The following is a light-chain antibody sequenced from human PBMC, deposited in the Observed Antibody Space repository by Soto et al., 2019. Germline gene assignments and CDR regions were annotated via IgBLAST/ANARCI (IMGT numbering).Light chain of an antibody. CDR3: SSYGGSDNLI. CDR2: EVR. J-gene: IGLJ2*01. Sequence: QSALTQPPSASGSPGQSVTISCTGSSNDLGGYNYVSWYQHHPGKAPKLIIYEVRERPSGVPDRFSGSKSGNTASLTVSGLQAEDEAVYYCSSYGGSDNLIFGGGTKLTVL. V-gene: IGLV2-8*01. CDR1: SNDLGGYNY.